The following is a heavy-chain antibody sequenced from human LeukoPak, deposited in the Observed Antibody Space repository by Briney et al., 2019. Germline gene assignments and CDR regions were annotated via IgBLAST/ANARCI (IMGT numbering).Heavy chain of an antibody. J-gene: IGHJ6*02. CDR3: TRGQASTVYYYYGMDV. CDR1: GYTFASYD. D-gene: IGHD4-11*01. V-gene: IGHV1-8*01. CDR2: MNPNSGNT. Sequence: ASVKVSCKASGYTFASYDINWVRQATGQRLEWMGWMNPNSGNTGYAQKLQGRVTMTRNTSISTAYMELSSLRAEDTAVYYCTRGQASTVYYYYGMDVWGQGTTVTVSS.